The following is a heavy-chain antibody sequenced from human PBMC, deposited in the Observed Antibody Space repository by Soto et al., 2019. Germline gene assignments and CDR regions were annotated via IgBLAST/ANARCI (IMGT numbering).Heavy chain of an antibody. CDR2: ISGSGGIT. V-gene: IGHV3-23*01. CDR3: ARAAHYDFWSGYYYMDV. J-gene: IGHJ6*03. D-gene: IGHD3-3*01. CDR1: GFTFSNYA. Sequence: EVQLLESGGRLVQPGGSLRLSCAASGFTFSNYAMAWVRQAPVKGLEWVSAISGSGGITYHAAAVKGRFSISRDNSRNTLYLQMNSLGAEDTAVYYCARAAHYDFWSGYYYMDVWGIGTTVTVSS.